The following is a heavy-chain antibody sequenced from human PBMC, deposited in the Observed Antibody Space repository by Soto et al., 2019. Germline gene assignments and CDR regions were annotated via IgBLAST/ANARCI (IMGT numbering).Heavy chain of an antibody. J-gene: IGHJ4*02. CDR3: ARDSGGSVTTGFDY. V-gene: IGHV4-31*03. D-gene: IGHD4-17*01. CDR1: GGSISSGDYY. CDR2: IYYSGGT. Sequence: SETLSLTCTVSGGSISSGDYYWSWIRQHPGKGLEWIGYIYYSGGTYYNPSLKSRVTISVDTSKNHFSLKLSSVTAADTAVYYCARDSGGSVTTGFDYWGQGMLVTVSS.